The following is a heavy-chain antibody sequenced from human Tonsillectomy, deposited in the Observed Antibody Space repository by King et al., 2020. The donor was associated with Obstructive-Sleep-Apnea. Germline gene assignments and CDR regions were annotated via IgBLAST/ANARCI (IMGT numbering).Heavy chain of an antibody. D-gene: IGHD3-10*01. V-gene: IGHV3-48*04. CDR2: ISSSSSTI. J-gene: IGHJ4*01. Sequence: VQLVESGGGLVQPGGSLRLSCAASGFTFSSYSMNWVRQAPGKGLEWVSYISSSSSTIYYADSVKGRFTISRANAKNALYLQMNSLGSEDTAGYYRAGDFYKPYYLDCWGHATMLTVSS. CDR3: AGDFYKPYYLDC. CDR1: GFTFSSYS.